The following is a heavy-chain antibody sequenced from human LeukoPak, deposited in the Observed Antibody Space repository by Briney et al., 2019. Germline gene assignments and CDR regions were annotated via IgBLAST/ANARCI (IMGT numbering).Heavy chain of an antibody. Sequence: PGGSLRLSCAASGFTFNTYTMNWVRQAPGKGLEWVSSISSSSSYIYYADSVKGRFTISRDNAKNSLYLQMNSLRAEDTAVYYCARDYGSSGFDYWGQGTLVTVSS. CDR1: GFTFNTYT. CDR3: ARDYGSSGFDY. V-gene: IGHV3-21*01. D-gene: IGHD6-19*01. J-gene: IGHJ4*02. CDR2: ISSSSSYI.